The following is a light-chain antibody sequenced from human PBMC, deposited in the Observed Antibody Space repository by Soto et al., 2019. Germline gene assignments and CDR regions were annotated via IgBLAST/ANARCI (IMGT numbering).Light chain of an antibody. CDR1: QSISSD. V-gene: IGKV3-15*01. J-gene: IGKJ1*01. CDR3: LQHNHWPT. CDR2: GAS. Sequence: EIVMTQSPATLSVSPGERVTLSCSASQSISSDLAWVQLKRGQALRLLIYGASTRAPGIPARVSGSGPGTEFTLTISSQQSEDVAFCYCLQHNHWPTFGPGPEVEIK.